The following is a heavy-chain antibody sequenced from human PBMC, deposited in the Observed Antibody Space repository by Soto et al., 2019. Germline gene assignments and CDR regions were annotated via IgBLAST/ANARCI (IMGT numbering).Heavy chain of an antibody. CDR1: GFTVSDNH. D-gene: IGHD2-21*02. J-gene: IGHJ4*02. CDR3: AGNGGNSV. Sequence: EVQLVESGGGLTQPGGSLRLSCAVSGFTVSDNHVTWVRQATGKGLEWVSVVYNSGDTYYADSVKGRFAISRDNSKNTVYLQMSSLSSDDTAVYYCAGNGGNSVWGQGTLVTVSS. CDR2: VYNSGDT. V-gene: IGHV3-53*01.